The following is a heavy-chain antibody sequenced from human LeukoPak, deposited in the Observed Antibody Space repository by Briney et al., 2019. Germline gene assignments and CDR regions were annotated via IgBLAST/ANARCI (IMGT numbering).Heavy chain of an antibody. CDR3: ARGFGYGSGNYYYGMDV. Sequence: GGSLRLSCAASGFTFSSYWMSWVRQAPGKGLEWVANIKQDGSEKYYVDSVKGRFTISRDNAKNSLYLQMNSLRAEDTAVYYCARGFGYGSGNYYYGMDVWGQGTTVTVSS. CDR2: IKQDGSEK. CDR1: GFTFSSYW. V-gene: IGHV3-7*01. D-gene: IGHD3-10*01. J-gene: IGHJ6*02.